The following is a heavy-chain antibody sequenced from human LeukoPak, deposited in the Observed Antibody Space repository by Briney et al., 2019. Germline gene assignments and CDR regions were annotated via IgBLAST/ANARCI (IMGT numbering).Heavy chain of an antibody. D-gene: IGHD4-17*01. J-gene: IGHJ4*02. V-gene: IGHV3-30-3*01. CDR2: ISYDGSNK. Sequence: PGGSLRLSCAASGFTFSSYAMHWVRQAPGKGLEWVAVISYDGSNKYYADSVKGRFTISRDNAKNTLYLQMNSLRAEDTAVYYCARELDYGDYDYWGQGTLVTVSS. CDR1: GFTFSSYA. CDR3: ARELDYGDYDY.